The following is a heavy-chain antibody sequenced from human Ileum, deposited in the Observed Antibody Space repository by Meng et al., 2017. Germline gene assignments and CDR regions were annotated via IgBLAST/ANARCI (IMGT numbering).Heavy chain of an antibody. CDR2: TYYRSKWYS. D-gene: IGHD3-3*01. CDR3: ASGSGSLDY. CDR1: GGSVSSNIAA. V-gene: IGHV6-1*01. J-gene: IGHJ4*02. Sequence: QLQVQQSGPGLVKPSQTLSLTCAVSGGSVSSNIAAWNWIRQSPLRGLEWLGRTYYRSKWYSEYAVSVKSRISITPDTSKNQFSLQMNSVTPEDTAVYYCASGSGSLDYWGPGTLVTVSS.